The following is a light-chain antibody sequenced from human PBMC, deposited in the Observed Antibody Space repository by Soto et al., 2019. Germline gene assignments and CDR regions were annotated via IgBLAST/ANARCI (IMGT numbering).Light chain of an antibody. CDR2: GAS. V-gene: IGKV3-11*01. CDR3: QQRSNWPLT. CDR1: QSISIN. J-gene: IGKJ4*01. Sequence: EIVMTQSPATLSVSPGETASLSCRASQSISINLAWYQHKPGQAPRLLIHGASTRATGIPARFSGSGSGTDFTLTISSLEPEDFAVYYCQQRSNWPLTFGGGTKVDIK.